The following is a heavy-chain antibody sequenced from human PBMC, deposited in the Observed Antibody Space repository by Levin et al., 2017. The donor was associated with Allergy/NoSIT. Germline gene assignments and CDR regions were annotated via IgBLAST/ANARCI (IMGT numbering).Heavy chain of an antibody. CDR3: TRDQLWVGELFTDY. J-gene: IGHJ4*02. D-gene: IGHD3-10*01. CDR1: GDSSSHYY. CDR2: INYSGSSA. Sequence: SETLSLTCTVSGDSSSHYYWSWFRQPPGKGLEWMGYINYSGSSANYNPSLKSRVTMSRDTSKNQFSLMLSAVTAADTAVYYCTRDQLWVGELFTDYWGQGILVTVSS. V-gene: IGHV4-59*01.